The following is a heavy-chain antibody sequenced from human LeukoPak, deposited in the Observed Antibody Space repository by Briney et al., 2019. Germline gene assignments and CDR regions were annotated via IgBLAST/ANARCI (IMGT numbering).Heavy chain of an antibody. V-gene: IGHV4-39*01. CDR2: LSYGEDT. Sequence: SETLSLTCSVSGDSISSSGYYWGWIRQPPGKGLEWIGSLSYGEDTYYNPSLKSRVTISVGTSKTQFSLNLTSVTASDTAVYYCARSRYGSYYPFDFWGQGTLVTLSS. D-gene: IGHD1-26*01. CDR3: ARSRYGSYYPFDF. CDR1: GDSISSSGYY. J-gene: IGHJ4*02.